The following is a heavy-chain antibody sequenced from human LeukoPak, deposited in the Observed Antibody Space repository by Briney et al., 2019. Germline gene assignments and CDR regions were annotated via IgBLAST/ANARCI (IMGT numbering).Heavy chain of an antibody. CDR3: AKDVTRIFSSAYYSYYFDH. CDR1: GFTFSNYA. Sequence: GGSLRLSCAASGFTFSNYAMSWVGQGQGKGREGVSAISGSGGSNLYADCVKGQLTMSRDNNKNRVYMKINSLRAEDTAVYYCAKDVTRIFSSAYYSYYFDHWGQGTLVTVSS. D-gene: IGHD3-22*01. CDR2: ISGSGGSN. J-gene: IGHJ4*02. V-gene: IGHV3-23*01.